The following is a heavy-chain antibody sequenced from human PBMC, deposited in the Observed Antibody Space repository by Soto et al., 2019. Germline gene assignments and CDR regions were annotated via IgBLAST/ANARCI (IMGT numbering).Heavy chain of an antibody. D-gene: IGHD3-3*01. Sequence: GGSLRLSCAASGFTFSGYAVHWVRQAPGKGLEWVAVISYDGSNKYYADSVKGRFTISRDNSKNTLYLQMNSLRAEDTAVYYCARVNTIFGVAERYFDYWGQGTLVTVSS. V-gene: IGHV3-30-3*01. J-gene: IGHJ4*02. CDR3: ARVNTIFGVAERYFDY. CDR2: ISYDGSNK. CDR1: GFTFSGYA.